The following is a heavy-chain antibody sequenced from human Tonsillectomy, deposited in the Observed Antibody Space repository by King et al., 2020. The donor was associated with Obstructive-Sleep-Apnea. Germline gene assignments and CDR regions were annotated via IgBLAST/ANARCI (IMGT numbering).Heavy chain of an antibody. V-gene: IGHV3-30*04. D-gene: IGHD5-12*01. Sequence: VQLVESGGGVVQPGRSLRLSCAASGFTFSSYAMHWVRQAPGKGLEWVAVISYDGSNKYYADSVKGRFTSSRDNSKNTLYLQMNSLRAEDTAVYYCARDEGSWWLRGYYFDYWGQGTLVTVSS. CDR2: ISYDGSNK. CDR3: ARDEGSWWLRGYYFDY. J-gene: IGHJ4*02. CDR1: GFTFSSYA.